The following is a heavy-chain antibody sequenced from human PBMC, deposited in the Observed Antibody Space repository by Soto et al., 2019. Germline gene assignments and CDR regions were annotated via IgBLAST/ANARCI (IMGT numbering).Heavy chain of an antibody. CDR1: GGSISSSSYY. CDR2: IYYSGST. D-gene: IGHD6-13*01. J-gene: IGHJ6*03. CDR3: ARLGSSSWYGYYYMDV. Sequence: PSETLSLTCTVSGGSISSSSYYWGWIRQPPGKGLEWIGSIYYSGSTYYNPSLKSRVTISVDTSKNQFSLKLSSVTAADTAVYYCARLGSSSWYGYYYMDVWGKGPTVTVSS. V-gene: IGHV4-39*01.